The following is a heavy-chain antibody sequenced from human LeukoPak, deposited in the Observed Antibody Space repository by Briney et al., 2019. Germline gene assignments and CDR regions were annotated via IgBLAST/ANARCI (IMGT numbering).Heavy chain of an antibody. V-gene: IGHV4-34*01. D-gene: IGHD6-19*01. J-gene: IGHJ4*02. Sequence: SETLSLTCAVYGGSFSGYYWSWIRQPPGKGLEWIGEINHSGSTNYNPSLKSRVTISVDTSKNQFSLKLSSVTAADTAVYYCARQAIAVAGGFDYWGQGTLVTVSS. CDR1: GGSFSGYY. CDR3: ARQAIAVAGGFDY. CDR2: INHSGST.